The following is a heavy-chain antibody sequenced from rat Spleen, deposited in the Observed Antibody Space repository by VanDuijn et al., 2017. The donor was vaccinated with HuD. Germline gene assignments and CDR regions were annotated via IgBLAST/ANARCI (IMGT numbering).Heavy chain of an antibody. Sequence: EVQLVESGGGLVQPGRSLKLSCVASGITFNNYWMTWIRQAPGKGLEWVASISNAGDTYYPDSVKGRFSISRENAKSTTYLHMNSLRSEDTATYYCAGAGYLRDWYFDFWGPGTMVTVSS. V-gene: IGHV5-31*01. CDR1: GITFNNYW. CDR3: AGAGYLRDWYFDF. D-gene: IGHD2-2*01. CDR2: ISNAGDT. J-gene: IGHJ1*01.